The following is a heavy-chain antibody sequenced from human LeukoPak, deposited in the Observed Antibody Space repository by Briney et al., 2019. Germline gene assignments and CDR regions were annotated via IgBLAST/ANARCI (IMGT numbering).Heavy chain of an antibody. CDR1: GFTFSSYS. CDR3: ARDWGYNNYQEGSFDY. CDR2: IRRTGSTR. J-gene: IGHJ4*02. D-gene: IGHD4-11*01. V-gene: IGHV3-48*04. Sequence: GGSLKLSCAASGFTFSSYSMNWVRQAPGKGLEWVAFIRRTGSTRYYADSVKGRFTISRDDAKNSLYLQMNSLRAEDTAVYYCARDWGYNNYQEGSFDYWGQGTLVTVSS.